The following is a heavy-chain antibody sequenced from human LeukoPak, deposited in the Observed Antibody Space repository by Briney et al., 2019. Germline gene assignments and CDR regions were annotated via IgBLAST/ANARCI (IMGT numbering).Heavy chain of an antibody. D-gene: IGHD3-16*01. J-gene: IGHJ6*02. CDR3: AKDESTGGFAPGYFYGMGV. Sequence: GGSLRLSCVVSGFRFDDYGMHWVRQAPGKGLEWVSGISWRGTTTGYADSEKGRFTISRDSAKNSLYLQMDSLRVEDTALYYCAKDESTGGFAPGYFYGMGVWGQGTTVTVSS. CDR1: GFRFDDYG. V-gene: IGHV3-9*01. CDR2: ISWRGTTT.